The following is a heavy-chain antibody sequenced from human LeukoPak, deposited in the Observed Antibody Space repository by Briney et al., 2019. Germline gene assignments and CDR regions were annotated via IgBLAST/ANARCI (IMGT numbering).Heavy chain of an antibody. Sequence: PSETLSLTCAVYGGPFSDYYWSWIRQPPGKGLEWIGKINHSGSTNYSPSLKSRVTISIDTSKNQFSLKLNSMTAADTAVYYCARGEGARDGYNYAGPFYFDYWGHGTLVTVSS. CDR2: INHSGST. D-gene: IGHD5-24*01. CDR3: ARGEGARDGYNYAGPFYFDY. J-gene: IGHJ4*01. CDR1: GGPFSDYY. V-gene: IGHV4-34*01.